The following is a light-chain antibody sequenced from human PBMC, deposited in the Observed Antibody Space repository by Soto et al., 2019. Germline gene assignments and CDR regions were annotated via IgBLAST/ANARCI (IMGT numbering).Light chain of an antibody. CDR1: QSVSNNY. J-gene: IGKJ4*01. Sequence: EILLTQSPGTLSLSPGEIPTLSCRSSQSVSNNYLAWYQQKPGQAPRLLIYGASNRATGIPDRFSGSGSGTDFTLTISRLEPEDFAVYYCQQYNNWPLTFGGGTKVDIK. V-gene: IGKV3-20*01. CDR3: QQYNNWPLT. CDR2: GAS.